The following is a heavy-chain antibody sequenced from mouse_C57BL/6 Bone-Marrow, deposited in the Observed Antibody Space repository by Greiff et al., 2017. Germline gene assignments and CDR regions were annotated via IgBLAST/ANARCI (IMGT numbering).Heavy chain of an antibody. CDR2: IDPSDSET. D-gene: IGHD1-1*01. CDR1: GYTFTSYW. V-gene: IGHV1-52*01. Sequence: VQLLQPGAELVRPGSSVKLSCKASGYTFTSYWMHWVKQRPIQGLEWIGNIDPSDSETHYNQKFKDKATLTVDKSSSTAYMQISSLSSEDSAVYYCARDYYYGSSLAYWGQGTLVTVSA. CDR3: ARDYYYGSSLAY. J-gene: IGHJ3*01.